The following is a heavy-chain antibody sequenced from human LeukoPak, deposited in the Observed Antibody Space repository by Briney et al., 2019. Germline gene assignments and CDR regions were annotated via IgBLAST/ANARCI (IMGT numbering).Heavy chain of an antibody. J-gene: IGHJ4*02. CDR3: ARDDSGPRNKYYYESTGFYSRPYYLDY. CDR1: GFTFRNYG. Sequence: PGGSLRLSCAASGFTFRNYGMSWVRQAPGKGLEWLANIKLDGTDEHYADSVKGRFTISRDNAKNSLFLQMNNLRAADTAVYYCARDDSGPRNKYYYESTGFYSRPYYLDYWGQGALVIVSS. V-gene: IGHV3-7*01. CDR2: IKLDGTDE. D-gene: IGHD3-22*01.